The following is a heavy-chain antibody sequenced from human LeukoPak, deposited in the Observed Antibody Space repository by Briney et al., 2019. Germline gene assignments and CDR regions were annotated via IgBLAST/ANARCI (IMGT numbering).Heavy chain of an antibody. V-gene: IGHV3-53*01. D-gene: IGHD3-22*01. CDR3: AKRRYDSSGHFDS. CDR1: GFAVSNNY. J-gene: IGHJ4*02. Sequence: GGSLRLSCTASGFAVSNNYMSWVRQAPGKGLEWVSLIYNAVTYADSVKGRFTISKDNSKNTLYMRMSSLRAEDTAVYYCAKRRYDSSGHFDSWGQGTLVTVSS. CDR2: IYNAVT.